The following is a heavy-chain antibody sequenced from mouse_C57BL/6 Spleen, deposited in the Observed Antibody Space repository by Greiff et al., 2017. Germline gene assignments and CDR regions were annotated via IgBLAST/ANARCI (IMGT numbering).Heavy chain of an antibody. Sequence: VQLQQPGTELVKPGASVKLSCKASGYTFTSYWMHWVKQRHGQGLEWIGNIDPSDSETHYNQKLKDKATLTVDKSSSTAYMQLSSLTSVDSAVYYCASFAYVISYDYFDFWGPGTPVTVSS. J-gene: IGHJ1*01. CDR3: ASFAYVISYDYFDF. V-gene: IGHV1-52*01. CDR1: GYTFTSYW. D-gene: IGHD1-1*01. CDR2: IDPSDSET.